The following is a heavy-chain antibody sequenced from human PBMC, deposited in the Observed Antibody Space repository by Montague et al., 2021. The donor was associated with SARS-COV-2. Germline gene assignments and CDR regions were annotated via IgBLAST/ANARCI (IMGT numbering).Heavy chain of an antibody. V-gene: IGHV4-34*01. J-gene: IGHJ6*02. CDR2: MNHSGST. CDR1: GGSFSGFY. Sequence: SETLSLTCAVYGGSFSGFYWSWIRQSPGKGLEWIGEMNHSGSTNYNPSLKSRVTISVDTSKNQFSLKLSSVTAADTAVYYCARGVTYYDILTGYYKGNYSYGMDVWGQGTTVTVSS. D-gene: IGHD3-9*01. CDR3: ARGVTYYDILTGYYKGNYSYGMDV.